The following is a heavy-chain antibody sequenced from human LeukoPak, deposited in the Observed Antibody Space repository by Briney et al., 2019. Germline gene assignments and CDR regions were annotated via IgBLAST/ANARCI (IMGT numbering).Heavy chain of an antibody. Sequence: SETLSLTCTVSGGSISSYYWNWIRQPPGRGLDWIGYIYYSGSTNYNPSLKSRVTISVDTSKNQFSLKLSSVTAADTAVYYCARGESSGSNWFDPWGQGTLVTVSS. V-gene: IGHV4-59*01. J-gene: IGHJ5*02. CDR3: ARGESSGSNWFDP. CDR2: IYYSGST. CDR1: GGSISSYY. D-gene: IGHD3-22*01.